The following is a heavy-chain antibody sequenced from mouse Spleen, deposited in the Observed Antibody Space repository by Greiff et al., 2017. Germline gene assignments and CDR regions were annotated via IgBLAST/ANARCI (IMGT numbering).Heavy chain of an antibody. Sequence: VQLKQSGPELVKPGASVKIPCKASGYTFTDYNMDWVKQSHGKSLEWIGDINPNNGGTIYNQKFKGKATLTVDKSSSTAYMELRSLTSEDTAVYYCARGNDGYPSWFAYWGQGTLVTVSA. CDR1: GYTFTDYN. CDR3: ARGNDGYPSWFAY. J-gene: IGHJ3*01. D-gene: IGHD2-3*01. CDR2: INPNNGGT. V-gene: IGHV1-18*01.